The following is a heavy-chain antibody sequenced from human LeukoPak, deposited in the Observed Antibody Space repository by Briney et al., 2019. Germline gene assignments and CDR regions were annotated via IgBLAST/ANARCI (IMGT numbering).Heavy chain of an antibody. V-gene: IGHV4-30-4*08. CDR1: GGSISSGDYY. CDR2: NSYSGST. J-gene: IGHJ6*03. Sequence: PSQTLSLTCTVSGGSISSGDYYWNWIRQPPGKGLEWIGYNSYSGSTYFNPSLRSRVTISVDTSENQFSLKLSSVTAADTAVYYFARETYYYDSSGLPHYYMDVWGKGTTVTVSS. D-gene: IGHD3-22*01. CDR3: ARETYYYDSSGLPHYYMDV.